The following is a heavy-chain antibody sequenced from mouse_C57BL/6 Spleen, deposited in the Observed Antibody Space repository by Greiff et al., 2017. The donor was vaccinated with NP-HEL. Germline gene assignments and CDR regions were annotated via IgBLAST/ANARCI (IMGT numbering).Heavy chain of an antibody. CDR1: GYTFTDYN. Sequence: EVQLQQSGPELVKPGASVKMSCKASGYTFTDYNMHWVKQSHGKSLEWIGYINPNNGGTSYNQKFKGKATLTVNKSSSTAYMELRSLTSEDSAVYYCAREKDYGSSPFAYWGQGTLVTVSA. CDR2: INPNNGGT. V-gene: IGHV1-22*01. J-gene: IGHJ3*01. D-gene: IGHD1-1*01. CDR3: AREKDYGSSPFAY.